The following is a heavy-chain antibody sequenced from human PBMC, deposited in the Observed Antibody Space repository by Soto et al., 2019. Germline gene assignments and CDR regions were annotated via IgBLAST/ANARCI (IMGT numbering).Heavy chain of an antibody. CDR2: MSYDGTNE. D-gene: IGHD6-19*01. CDR1: GFSFTHYT. J-gene: IGHJ4*02. V-gene: IGHV3-30*04. CDR3: ARKWGTYSSASLDY. Sequence: QLVESGGGVVQPGGSLRLSCAASGFSFTHYTINCVRQAPGKGLEWVAVMSYDGTNEYYADSVKGRFTISRNNSKSTVYLQMNSLTPEDTALYYCARKWGTYSSASLDYWGLGTLVTVSS.